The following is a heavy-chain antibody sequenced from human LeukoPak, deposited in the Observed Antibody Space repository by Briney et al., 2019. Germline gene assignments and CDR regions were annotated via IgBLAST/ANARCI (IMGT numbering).Heavy chain of an antibody. CDR3: ARRDTSMHAFDI. J-gene: IGHJ3*02. D-gene: IGHD2-8*01. Sequence: GSLRLSCAASGFTFSSYEMNWIRQPPGKGLEWIGTIYYSGTTYYNPSLKSRVTISVDTSKNHFSLKLSSVTAADTAVYYCARRDTSMHAFDIWGQGTMVTVSS. V-gene: IGHV4-39*02. CDR1: GFTFSSYE. CDR2: IYYSGTT.